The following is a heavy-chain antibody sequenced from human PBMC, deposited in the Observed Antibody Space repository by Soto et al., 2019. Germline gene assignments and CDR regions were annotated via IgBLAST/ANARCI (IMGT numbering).Heavy chain of an antibody. CDR2: IWYDGSNK. Sequence: QVQLVESGGGVVQPGRSLRLSCAASGFTFRSYAMHWVRQAPGKGLEWVAVIWYDGSNKYYADSVRGRFTISRDNSKDTLYLQMNSLGTEDTAVYFCARDIGVTHGDLEYGGQGTLVTVSS. V-gene: IGHV3-33*01. CDR1: GFTFRSYA. J-gene: IGHJ4*02. D-gene: IGHD4-17*01. CDR3: ARDIGVTHGDLEY.